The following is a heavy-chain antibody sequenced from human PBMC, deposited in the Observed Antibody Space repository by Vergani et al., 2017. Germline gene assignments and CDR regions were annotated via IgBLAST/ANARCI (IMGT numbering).Heavy chain of an antibody. CDR2: INPSGGST. Sequence: QVQLVQSGAEVKKPGSSVKVSCKASGGTFSSYAISWVRQAPGQGLEWMGIINPSGGSTSYAQKFQGRVTMTRDTSTSTVYMALSSLRSEDTAVYYCTXGWYYDSIAYWAYWGQGTLVTVSS. V-gene: IGHV1-46*03. D-gene: IGHD3-22*01. CDR3: TXGWYYDSIAYWAY. J-gene: IGHJ4*02. CDR1: GGTFSSYA.